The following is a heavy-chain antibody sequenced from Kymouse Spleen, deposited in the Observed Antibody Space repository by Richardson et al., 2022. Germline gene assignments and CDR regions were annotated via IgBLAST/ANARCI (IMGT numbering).Heavy chain of an antibody. D-gene: IGHD1-26*01. V-gene: IGHV3-33*01. CDR3: ARDDSGSYYYYYGMDV. CDR2: IWYDGSNK. J-gene: IGHJ6*02. Sequence: QVQLVESGGGVVQPGRSLRLSCAASGFTFSSYGMHWVRQAPGKGLEWVAVIWYDGSNKYYADSVKGRFTISRDNSKNTLYLQMNSLRAEDTAVYYCARDDSGSYYYYYGMDVWGQGTTVTVSS. CDR1: GFTFSSYG.